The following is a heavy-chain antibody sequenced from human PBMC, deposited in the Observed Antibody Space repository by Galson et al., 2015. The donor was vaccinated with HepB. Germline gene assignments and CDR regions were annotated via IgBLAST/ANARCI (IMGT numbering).Heavy chain of an antibody. Sequence: SLRLSCAASGFTFSTYNMNWVRQAPGKGLEWVSSISSSGSYIYYADSMKGRFTISRDNAKNSLYLQMNSLRAEDTAVYYCARRIGEFLSAPFDIWGQGTVVTVSS. D-gene: IGHD3-10*01. V-gene: IGHV3-21*01. J-gene: IGHJ3*02. CDR3: ARRIGEFLSAPFDI. CDR2: ISSSGSYI. CDR1: GFTFSTYN.